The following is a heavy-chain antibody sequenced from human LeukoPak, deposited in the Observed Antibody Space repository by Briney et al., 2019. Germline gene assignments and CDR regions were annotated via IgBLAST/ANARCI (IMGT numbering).Heavy chain of an antibody. Sequence: PGGSLRLSCAASGFTFSSYAMSWVRQAPGKGLEWVSAISGSGGSTYYADSVKGRFTISRDNSKNTLYPQMNSLRAEDTAVYYCAKDKLKVGANRDAFDIWGQGTMVTVSS. CDR1: GFTFSSYA. CDR3: AKDKLKVGANRDAFDI. V-gene: IGHV3-23*01. CDR2: ISGSGGST. D-gene: IGHD1-26*01. J-gene: IGHJ3*02.